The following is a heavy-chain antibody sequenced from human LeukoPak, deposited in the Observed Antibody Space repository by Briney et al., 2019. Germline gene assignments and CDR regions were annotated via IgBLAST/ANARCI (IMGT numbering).Heavy chain of an antibody. J-gene: IGHJ3*02. D-gene: IGHD7-27*01. V-gene: IGHV4-61*02. CDR2: IHTSGST. Sequence: PSETLSLTCTVSGASISSGNYYWTWIRQPAGKGLEWIGRIHTSGSTNYNPSLKSRVAISIDTSKNQFSLNLNSVTAAETAIYYCARDRAGDSFYIRGQGAMVTVSA. CDR3: ARDRAGDSFYI. CDR1: GASISSGNYY.